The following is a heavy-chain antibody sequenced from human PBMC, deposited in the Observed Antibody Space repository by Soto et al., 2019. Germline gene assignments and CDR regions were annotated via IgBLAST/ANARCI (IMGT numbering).Heavy chain of an antibody. CDR1: GFTFSSYG. D-gene: IGHD6-19*01. V-gene: IGHV3-30*18. J-gene: IGHJ4*02. CDR2: ISYDRSNK. CDR3: AKVQTEARSSGLWLAPDY. Sequence: QLQLVESGGGVVQPGRSLRLSCAASGFTFSSYGMHWVRQAPGKGLKWVAVISYDRSNKYYADSVKGRFTNSRDNSKNTLYLQMNSLRAEDTAVYYCAKVQTEARSSGLWLAPDYWGQGTLVTVSS.